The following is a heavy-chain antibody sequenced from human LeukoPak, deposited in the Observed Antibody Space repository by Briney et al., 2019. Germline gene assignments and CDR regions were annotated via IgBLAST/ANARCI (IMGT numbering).Heavy chain of an antibody. Sequence: SVKVSCKASGGTFSSYTISWVRQAPGQGLEWMGRIIPILGIANYAQKFQGRVTITADKSTSAAYMELSSLRSEDTAVYYCARGRSPYYDFWSGYSYWGQGTLVTVSS. J-gene: IGHJ4*02. CDR1: GGTFSSYT. CDR3: ARGRSPYYDFWSGYSY. V-gene: IGHV1-69*02. D-gene: IGHD3-3*01. CDR2: IIPILGIA.